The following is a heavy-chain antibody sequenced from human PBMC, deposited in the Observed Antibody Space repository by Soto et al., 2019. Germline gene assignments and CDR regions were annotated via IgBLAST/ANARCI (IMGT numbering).Heavy chain of an antibody. CDR3: AKAIFHLGGPFDY. CDR2: ISGSGGST. V-gene: IGHV3-23*01. J-gene: IGHJ4*02. Sequence: EVQLLESGGGLVQPGGSLRLSCAASGFTFSSYAMSWVRQAPGKGLEWVSAISGSGGSTYYADSVKGRFTISRDNSKNTLYLEMNSLGAEDTAVYYCAKAIFHLGGPFDYWGQGTLVTVSS. CDR1: GFTFSSYA. D-gene: IGHD3-9*01.